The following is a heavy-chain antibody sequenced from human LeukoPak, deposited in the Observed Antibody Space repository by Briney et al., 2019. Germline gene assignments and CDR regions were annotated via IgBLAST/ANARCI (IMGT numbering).Heavy chain of an antibody. CDR2: ISSSGST. D-gene: IGHD3-22*01. CDR1: GDSISSGDYY. J-gene: IGHJ3*02. CDR3: ARGPYSYDSSGAFDI. Sequence: SETLSLTCIVSGDSISSGDYYWSWIRQPAGKGLEWIGRISSSGSTNYNPSLKSRVTISVDTSKNQFSLKLSSVTAADTAVYFCARGPYSYDSSGAFDIWGQGTMVTVSS. V-gene: IGHV4-61*02.